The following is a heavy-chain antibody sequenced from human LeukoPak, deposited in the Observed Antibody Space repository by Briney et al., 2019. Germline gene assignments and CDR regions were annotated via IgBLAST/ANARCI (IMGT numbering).Heavy chain of an antibody. CDR2: IREDGSAK. J-gene: IGHJ4*02. CDR1: GFTFSSYW. CDR3: VRDSPGYGAYDFD. Sequence: GGSLRLSCAASGFTFSSYWMSWVRQAPGKGLEWVANIREDGSAKYYVDSVKGRFTISRDNAKNSLYLQMNNLSAEDTAVYYCVRDSPGYGAYDFDWGQGTLVTVSS. V-gene: IGHV3-7*01. D-gene: IGHD5-12*01.